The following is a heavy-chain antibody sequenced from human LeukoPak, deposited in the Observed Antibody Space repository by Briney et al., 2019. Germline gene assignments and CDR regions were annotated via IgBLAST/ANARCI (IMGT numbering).Heavy chain of an antibody. CDR1: GFTLSSYA. CDR2: ISGSGGST. D-gene: IGHD1-26*01. J-gene: IGHJ4*02. CDR3: ARWSPQSYGKYYLDS. Sequence: PGGSLRLSCAASGFTLSSYAMSWVRQAPGKGLEWVSAISGSGGSTYYADSVKGRFTISRDNAKNSLYLQMNSLSAEDTAVYYCARWSPQSYGKYYLDSWGQGTLVTVSS. V-gene: IGHV3-23*01.